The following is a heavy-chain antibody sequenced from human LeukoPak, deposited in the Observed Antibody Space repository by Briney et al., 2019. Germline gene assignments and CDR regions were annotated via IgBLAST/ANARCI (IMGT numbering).Heavy chain of an antibody. Sequence: GGSLRLSCAASGFTFDDYGMGGVRQAPGKGLEWVSGINWYCGSKGYADSAKGRFTISRNNAQDSLYVQMSSLRAEDTALYHCARGKYQLPNLFDYWGQGTLVTVPS. V-gene: IGHV3-20*01. CDR3: ARGKYQLPNLFDY. D-gene: IGHD2-2*01. J-gene: IGHJ4*02. CDR2: INWYCGSK. CDR1: GFTFDDYG.